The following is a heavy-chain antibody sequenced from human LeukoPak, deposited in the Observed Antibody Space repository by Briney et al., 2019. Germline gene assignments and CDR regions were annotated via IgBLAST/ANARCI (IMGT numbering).Heavy chain of an antibody. CDR1: GFIVSTYR. D-gene: IGHD3-10*01. CDR2: ITTTSSTI. CDR3: ARDLLWFGESNYFDY. J-gene: IGHJ4*02. Sequence: GGSLRLSCTASGFIVSTYRMSWVRQAPGKGLEWVSHITTTSSTIYYADSVKGRFTISRDNSKNTLYLQMNSLRAEDTAVYYCARDLLWFGESNYFDYWGQGTLVTVSS. V-gene: IGHV3-48*01.